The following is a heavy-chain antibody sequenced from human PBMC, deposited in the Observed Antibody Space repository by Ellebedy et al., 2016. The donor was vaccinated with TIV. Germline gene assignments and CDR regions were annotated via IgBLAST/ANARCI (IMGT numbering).Heavy chain of an antibody. V-gene: IGHV3-23*01. CDR3: AKEPYELGRGLDY. J-gene: IGHJ4*02. CDR1: GLTFRAYA. Sequence: GESLKISXAASGLTFRAYAMAWVRQAPGTGLEWVSTFSRSGATNYADSVKGRFTISRDNSKNTLYLHMNSLRVGDTAVYYCAKEPYELGRGLDYWGQGTPVTVSS. CDR2: FSRSGAT. D-gene: IGHD7-27*01.